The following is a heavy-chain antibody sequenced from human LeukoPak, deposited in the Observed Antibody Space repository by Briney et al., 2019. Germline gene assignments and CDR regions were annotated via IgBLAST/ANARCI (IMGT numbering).Heavy chain of an antibody. D-gene: IGHD5-18*01. CDR1: GGSISSYY. J-gene: IGHJ4*02. CDR3: ARHLRGYSYGPFVY. V-gene: IGHV4-59*08. CDR2: IYYSGST. Sequence: KSSETLSLTCTVSGGSISSYYWSWIRQPPGKGLEWIGYIYYSGSTNYIPSLTSRVTISVDTSKNQFSLKLTSVTAADTAVYYCARHLRGYSYGPFVYWGQGTLVTVSS.